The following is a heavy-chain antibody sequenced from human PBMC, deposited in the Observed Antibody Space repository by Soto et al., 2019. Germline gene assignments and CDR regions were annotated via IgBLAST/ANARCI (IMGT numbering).Heavy chain of an antibody. D-gene: IGHD4-4*01. J-gene: IGHJ6*02. CDR2: INPGDSDI. Sequence: GSLKISCKASGYSFTTYWIAWVRQMPGKGLEWMGIINPGDSDIRYSPSFQGQVTISADNSISTAYLQWSSLKASDTAMYYCARHEQFYYYYYGMDVWGQGTAVTVSS. V-gene: IGHV5-51*01. CDR1: GYSFTTYW. CDR3: ARHEQFYYYYYGMDV.